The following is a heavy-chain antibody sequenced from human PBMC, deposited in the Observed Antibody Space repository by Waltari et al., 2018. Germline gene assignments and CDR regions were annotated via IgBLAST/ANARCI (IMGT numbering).Heavy chain of an antibody. V-gene: IGHV4-38-2*01. D-gene: IGHD3-22*01. CDR3: ARSRAPRDSGYQSLFDY. J-gene: IGHJ4*02. CDR2: IYHSGST. Sequence: QVQLQESGPGLVKPSETLSLTCPVSGYSISSGYYWGWIRQPPGKGLEWIGSIYHSGSTYYNPSLKSRVTISVDTSKNQFSLKLSSVTAADTAVYYCARSRAPRDSGYQSLFDYWGRGTLVTVSS. CDR1: GYSISSGYY.